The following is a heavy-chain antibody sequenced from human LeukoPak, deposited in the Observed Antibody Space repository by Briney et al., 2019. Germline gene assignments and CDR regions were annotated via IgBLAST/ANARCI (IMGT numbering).Heavy chain of an antibody. Sequence: GASLRLSCASACCTFSSYWRSWGRQAPGKGLEWVANIQQDGSAKYYVDSVEGRFTISSDNAKNSLYLQMNSLRAEDTAVYYCARDSYSYGLSIDYWGQGTLVTVSS. V-gene: IGHV3-7*05. CDR2: IQQDGSAK. J-gene: IGHJ4*02. CDR3: ARDSYSYGLSIDY. CDR1: CCTFSSYW. D-gene: IGHD5-18*01.